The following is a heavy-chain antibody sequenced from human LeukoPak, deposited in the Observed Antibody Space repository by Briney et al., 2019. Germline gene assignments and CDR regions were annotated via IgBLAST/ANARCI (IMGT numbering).Heavy chain of an antibody. CDR3: ATRHHSRTYMVPLDS. V-gene: IGHV4-4*02. CDR2: THRSGDT. D-gene: IGHD3-10*01. CDR1: GVSISSDNW. J-gene: IGHJ4*02. Sequence: PSGTLSLTCAVYGVSISSDNWWTWVRQPPGKGLEWIGETHRSGDTKYNPPLNGRVTISMDNSKNQLSLNLISVTAADTAIYFCATRHHSRTYMVPLDSWGQGTLVTVSS.